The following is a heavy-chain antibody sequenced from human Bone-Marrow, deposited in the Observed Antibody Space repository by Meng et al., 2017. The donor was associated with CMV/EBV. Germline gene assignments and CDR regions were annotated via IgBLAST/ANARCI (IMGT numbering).Heavy chain of an antibody. CDR1: GFTFSAYI. CDR2: ISYNGGDK. Sequence: GESLKISCGASGFTFSAYIMHWVRQAPDKGLEWVAVISYNGGDKYYADSVKGRFTISRDNSKNTLYLQMNSLRAEDTAVYYCASPMYSSSWYAYYYYGMDVWGQGTTVTVSS. J-gene: IGHJ6*02. V-gene: IGHV3-30*14. D-gene: IGHD6-13*01. CDR3: ASPMYSSSWYAYYYYGMDV.